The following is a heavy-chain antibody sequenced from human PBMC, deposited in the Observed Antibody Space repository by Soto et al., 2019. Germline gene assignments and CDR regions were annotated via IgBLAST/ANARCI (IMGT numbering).Heavy chain of an antibody. CDR3: ARVSSRGDVDY. CDR1: GGSFSSYT. J-gene: IGHJ4*02. CDR2: IIPILNVG. Sequence: QVQLMQSGAEVKKPGSSVKVSCKTSGGSFSSYTVTWVRQAPGQGLEWMGRIIPILNVGIYAQKFQGRVTITADKSTSTAYMELSSLRSEDTAVYYCARVSSRGDVDYWGQGTLVTVSS. V-gene: IGHV1-69*02. D-gene: IGHD4-17*01.